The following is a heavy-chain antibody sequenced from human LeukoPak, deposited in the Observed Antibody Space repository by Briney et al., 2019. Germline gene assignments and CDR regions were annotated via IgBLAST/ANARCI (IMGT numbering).Heavy chain of an antibody. CDR3: ARESIVATNNWFDP. Sequence: ASVTVSFTASGYTFTSYVISWVRQAPGQGLEWMGWISAYNGNTNYAQKLQGRVTMTTDTSTSTAYMELRRLRSDDTAVYYSARESIVATNNWFDPWGQGTLVTVSS. D-gene: IGHD5-12*01. J-gene: IGHJ5*02. CDR2: ISAYNGNT. V-gene: IGHV1-18*01. CDR1: GYTFTSYV.